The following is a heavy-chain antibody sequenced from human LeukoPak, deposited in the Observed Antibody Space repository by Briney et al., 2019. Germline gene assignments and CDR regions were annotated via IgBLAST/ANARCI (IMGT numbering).Heavy chain of an antibody. CDR2: IYYSGST. CDR3: ARTQGEMATIKSGVFYYYYMDV. Sequence: SETLSLTCTVSGGSISSYYWSWIRQPPGKGLEWIGYIYYSGSTNYNPSLKSRVTISVDTSKNQFSLKLSSVTAADTAVYYCARTQGEMATIKSGVFYYYYMDVWGKGTTVTVSS. CDR1: GGSISSYY. D-gene: IGHD5-24*01. J-gene: IGHJ6*03. V-gene: IGHV4-59*12.